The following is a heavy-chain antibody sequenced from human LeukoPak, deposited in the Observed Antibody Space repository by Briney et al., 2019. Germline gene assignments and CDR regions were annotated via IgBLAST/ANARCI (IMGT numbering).Heavy chain of an antibody. CDR2: IWYDGTNK. V-gene: IGHV3-33*01. CDR3: ARDSLDGSTSWGMDV. CDR1: GFIFSSHG. Sequence: PGGSLRLSCAASGFIFSSHGMHWVRQAPGKGLEWVAVIWYDGTNKYYTDSVKGRFTISRDNSKNTMYLQMNSLRAEDTAVYYCARDSLDGSTSWGMDVWGKGTTVTVSS. J-gene: IGHJ6*04. D-gene: IGHD5-24*01.